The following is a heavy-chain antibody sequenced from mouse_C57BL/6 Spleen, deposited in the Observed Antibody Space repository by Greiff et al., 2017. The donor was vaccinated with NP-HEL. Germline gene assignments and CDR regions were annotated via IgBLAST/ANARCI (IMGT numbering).Heavy chain of an antibody. CDR2: IYPGDGDT. Sequence: VQLQESGPELVKPGASVKISCKASGYAFSSSWMNWVKQRPGKGLEWIGRIYPGDGDTNYNGKFKGKATLTADKSSSTAYMQLSSLTSEDSAVYFCARPYYYGSSYDYYAMDYWGQGTSVTVSS. CDR1: GYAFSSSW. CDR3: ARPYYYGSSYDYYAMDY. J-gene: IGHJ4*01. V-gene: IGHV1-82*01. D-gene: IGHD1-1*01.